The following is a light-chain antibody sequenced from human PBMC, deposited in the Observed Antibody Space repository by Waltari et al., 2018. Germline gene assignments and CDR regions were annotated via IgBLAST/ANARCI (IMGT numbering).Light chain of an antibody. CDR1: SSDVGAYNY. CDR2: DVT. CDR3: CSYAGTSTFVV. Sequence: QSALTQPASVSGSPGQSITISCTGSSSDVGAYNYVSWYHQHPGKAPKRMIYDVTNRASGVSNRFSGSKSGNTASLTISGLQADDEADYYCCSYAGTSTFVVFGGGTKLTVL. V-gene: IGLV2-23*02. J-gene: IGLJ3*02.